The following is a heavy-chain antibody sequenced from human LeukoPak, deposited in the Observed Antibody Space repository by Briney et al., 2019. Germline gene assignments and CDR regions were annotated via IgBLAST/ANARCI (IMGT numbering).Heavy chain of an antibody. CDR3: ARAYQRLGGLSLPDY. CDR2: IHPSTGNP. V-gene: IGHV7-4-1*02. Sequence: ASVKVSCKASGYTFTSYGISWVRQAPGQGLEWMGWIHPSTGNPTYAQGFTGRFVFSLDISVSTTYLQISSLKAEDTAVYYCARAYQRLGGLSLPDYWGQGTLVTVSS. CDR1: GYTFTSYG. J-gene: IGHJ4*02. D-gene: IGHD3-16*02.